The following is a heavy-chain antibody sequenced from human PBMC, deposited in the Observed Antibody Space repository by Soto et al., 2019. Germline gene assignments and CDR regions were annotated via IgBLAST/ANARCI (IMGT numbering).Heavy chain of an antibody. CDR1: AGTFNSYA. Sequence: QALLEQSGAEMKKPGASLTVSCKASAGTFNSYAISWVRQAPGQGLEWMGGIIPIFGITNYAQKFQDRLTRTADRVTDTAYMELISLTSDDTAVYYCARDGVGFCAGTCTLNAFDLRGRGTSVTVSS. V-gene: IGHV1-69*17. D-gene: IGHD3-3*01. CDR2: IIPIFGIT. J-gene: IGHJ3*01. CDR3: ARDGVGFCAGTCTLNAFDL.